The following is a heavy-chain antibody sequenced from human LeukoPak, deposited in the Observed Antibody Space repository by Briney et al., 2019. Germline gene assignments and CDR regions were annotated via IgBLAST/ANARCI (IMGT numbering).Heavy chain of an antibody. D-gene: IGHD6-13*01. V-gene: IGHV4-34*01. CDR2: INHSGST. CDR3: AKRIAAAGSFDY. J-gene: IGHJ4*02. Sequence: SETLSLTCAVYGGSFSGYYWSWIRQPPGKGLEWIGEINHSGSTNYNPSLKSRVTVSVDTSKNQFSLKLSSVTAADTAVYYCAKRIAAAGSFDYWGQGTLVTVSS. CDR1: GGSFSGYY.